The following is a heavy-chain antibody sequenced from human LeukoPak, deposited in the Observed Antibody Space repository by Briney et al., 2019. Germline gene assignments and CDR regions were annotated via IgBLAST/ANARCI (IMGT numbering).Heavy chain of an antibody. CDR3: ARDRTAVKVLDY. V-gene: IGHV3-21*01. CDR1: GFTFSTYI. J-gene: IGHJ4*02. Sequence: GGSLRLSCAASGFTFSTYIMNWVRQAPGKGLEWVSSICSSSSYIYYADSVMGRFTISRDNAKNSLYLQMNSPRAEDTAVYYCARDRTAVKVLDYWGQGTLVTVSS. D-gene: IGHD4-11*01. CDR2: ICSSSSYI.